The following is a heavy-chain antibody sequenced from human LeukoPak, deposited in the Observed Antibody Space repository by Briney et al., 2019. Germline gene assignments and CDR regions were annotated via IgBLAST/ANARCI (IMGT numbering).Heavy chain of an antibody. Sequence: GGSLRLSCAASGFTFSSYGMHWVRQAPGKGLEWVAFVQYDGSNKYYADSVKGRFTLSGDNSRDTLYLQMNSLRADDTAVYYCAKDPNWARPGGFDYWGQGTLVTVSS. J-gene: IGHJ4*02. CDR2: VQYDGSNK. D-gene: IGHD7-27*01. CDR3: AKDPNWARPGGFDY. V-gene: IGHV3-30*02. CDR1: GFTFSSYG.